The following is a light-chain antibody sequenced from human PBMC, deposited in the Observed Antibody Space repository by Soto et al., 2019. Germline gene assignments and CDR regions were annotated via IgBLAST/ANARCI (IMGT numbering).Light chain of an antibody. CDR3: QSYDSGLVGLV. CDR1: TSNIGAPYD. Sequence: QSVLTQPPSVSGAPGQRVSISCTGSTSNIGAPYDVHWYQHLPGAAPKALLSTKSHRPSGVPDRFSASKSGTSASLAITGLQPEDEAEYYCQSYDSGLVGLVFGTGTKLTVL. J-gene: IGLJ2*01. CDR2: TKS. V-gene: IGLV1-40*01.